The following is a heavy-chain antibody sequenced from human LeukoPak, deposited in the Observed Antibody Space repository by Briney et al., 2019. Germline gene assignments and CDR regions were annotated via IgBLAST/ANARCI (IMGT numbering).Heavy chain of an antibody. V-gene: IGHV3-33*01. CDR3: ARDWIDRSLDY. CDR2: LSPHGNYE. D-gene: IGHD2-2*03. Sequence: PGRSLRLSCAASGFXXSXYGIHXVXXXXXXXXEXVXVLSPHGNYEYXGGSVQGRFTSSRDDSKNTVSLQMHSRRDEDTAVYYCARDWIDRSLDYWGQGTLVTVSS. CDR1: GFXXSXYG. J-gene: IGHJ4*02.